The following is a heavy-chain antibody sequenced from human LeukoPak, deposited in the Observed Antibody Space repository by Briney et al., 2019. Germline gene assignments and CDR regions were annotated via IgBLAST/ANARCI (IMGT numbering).Heavy chain of an antibody. J-gene: IGHJ4*02. CDR3: ARGGYHAFYLDF. V-gene: IGHV3-30*03. D-gene: IGHD5-18*01. CDR1: GFTFSSYG. CDR2: ISYDGSNK. Sequence: GGSLRLSCVASGFTFSSYGMHWVRQAPSKGLEWVAVISYDGSNKYYADSVKGRLTISRDNAKNTLYLQMNSLRAEDTAVYYCARGGYHAFYLDFWGQGSLVTVSS.